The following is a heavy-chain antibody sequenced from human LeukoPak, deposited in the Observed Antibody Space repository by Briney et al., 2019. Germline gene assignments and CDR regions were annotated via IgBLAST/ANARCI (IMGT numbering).Heavy chain of an antibody. CDR1: GFTFSSHE. CDR3: ARDSSLYDILTGFYYYYMDV. V-gene: IGHV3-48*03. D-gene: IGHD3-9*01. J-gene: IGHJ6*03. CDR2: ISSSGSTI. Sequence: GGSLRLSCAASGFTFSSHEMNWVRQAPGKGLEWVSYISSSGSTIYYADSVKGRFTISRDNAKNSLYLQMNSLRAEDTAVYYCARDSSLYDILTGFYYYYMDVWGKGTTVTISS.